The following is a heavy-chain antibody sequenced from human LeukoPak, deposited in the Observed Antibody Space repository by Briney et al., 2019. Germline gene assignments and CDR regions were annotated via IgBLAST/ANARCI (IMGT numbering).Heavy chain of an antibody. V-gene: IGHV1-3*01. CDR3: ARGAIAVAHFDY. Sequence: ASVKVSCKASGYTFTSYAMHWVRQAPGQRLEWMGWINAGNGNTKYSQKFQGRVTITGDTSASTAYMELSSLRSEDTAVYYCARGAIAVAHFDYWGQGTLVTVSS. D-gene: IGHD6-19*01. CDR2: INAGNGNT. CDR1: GYTFTSYA. J-gene: IGHJ4*02.